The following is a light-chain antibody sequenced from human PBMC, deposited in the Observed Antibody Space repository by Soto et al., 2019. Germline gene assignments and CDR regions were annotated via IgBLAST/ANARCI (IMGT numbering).Light chain of an antibody. J-gene: IGKJ1*01. CDR1: QSISAW. Sequence: DIQMNQSPSTLSASVGDTVTITCRASQSISAWLAWYQQKPGKAPKLLIYKASSLESGVPSRFSGSGSGTEFTLTISNLQPDDFATYYCQQYNNYGSWTFGQGTKVDIK. V-gene: IGKV1-5*03. CDR3: QQYNNYGSWT. CDR2: KAS.